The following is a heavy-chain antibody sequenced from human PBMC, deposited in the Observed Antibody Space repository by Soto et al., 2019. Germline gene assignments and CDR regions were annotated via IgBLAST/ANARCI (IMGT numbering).Heavy chain of an antibody. CDR3: ARLGGITGYSSAWYKFDF. Sequence: SETLSLTCNVSGGSISSSSSYWGWIRQPPGRGLEWIAFIYYTGSTYYNPSLKSRVTISIDTSTSQFSLKLRSVTAADTAVFYCARLGGITGYSSAWYKFDFWGPGTLVTVSS. V-gene: IGHV4-39*01. D-gene: IGHD6-19*01. CDR2: IYYTGST. J-gene: IGHJ4*02. CDR1: GGSISSSSSY.